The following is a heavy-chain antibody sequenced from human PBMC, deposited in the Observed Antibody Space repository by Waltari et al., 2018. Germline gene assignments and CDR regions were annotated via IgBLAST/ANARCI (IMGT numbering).Heavy chain of an antibody. D-gene: IGHD3-10*01. J-gene: IGHJ4*02. CDR3: TRGYGNYYGSGSYHF. CDR1: GYTFISYS. V-gene: IGHV1-18*01. CDR2: ISPYNGNT. Sequence: QVQLVQSGPEMKKPGASVKVSCKASGYTFISYSIDWVRQAPGQGLEWMGWISPYNGNTNYAQKVQGRVTMTTDTSTSTVYMELRSLRSDDTAVYYCTRGYGNYYGSGSYHFWGQGTLVTVSS.